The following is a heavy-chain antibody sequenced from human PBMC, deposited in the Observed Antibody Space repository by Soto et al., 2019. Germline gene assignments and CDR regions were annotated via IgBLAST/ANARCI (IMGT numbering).Heavy chain of an antibody. CDR1: RFIFSDYA. V-gene: IGHV3-30*09. D-gene: IGHD6-13*01. CDR2: ISYGGDNK. Sequence: QVQLVESGGGVVQPGRSLRLSCAASRFIFSDYAMHWVRQAPGKGLEWVAVISYGGDNKYYAESVRGRFAISRDNLKNTLYLQMNSLNPEDTAVYHCAKARHSTSWYGVGADFWGQGTLVTVSS. CDR3: AKARHSTSWYGVGADF. J-gene: IGHJ4*02.